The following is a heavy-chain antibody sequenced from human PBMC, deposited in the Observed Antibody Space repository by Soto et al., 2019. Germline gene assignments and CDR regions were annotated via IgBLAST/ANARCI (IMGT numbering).Heavy chain of an antibody. CDR2: INPNSGDT. CDR3: ARDARGTRGFDEMDI. D-gene: IGHD3-9*01. Sequence: SVKVSCKASGYIFNGYHIHWVRQAPGRGLEWMGWINPNSGDTEYAQNFQGRVTMTRDTSFNLVYMEMSGLMSDDTAVYYCARDARGTRGFDEMDIWGQGTTVTVSS. J-gene: IGHJ6*02. V-gene: IGHV1-2*02. CDR1: GYIFNGYH.